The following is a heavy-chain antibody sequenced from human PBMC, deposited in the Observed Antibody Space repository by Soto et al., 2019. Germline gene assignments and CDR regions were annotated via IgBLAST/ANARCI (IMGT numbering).Heavy chain of an antibody. CDR3: ARLLHGYVEVLDYYYYYGMDV. CDR2: IYHSGST. CDR1: GGSISSSNW. V-gene: IGHV4-4*02. D-gene: IGHD5-12*01. J-gene: IGHJ6*02. Sequence: SETLSLTYAVSGGSISSSNWWSWVRHPPGKGLEWIGEIYHSGSTNYNPSLKSRVTISVDKSKNQFSLKLSSVTAADTAVYYCARLLHGYVEVLDYYYYYGMDVWGQGTTVT.